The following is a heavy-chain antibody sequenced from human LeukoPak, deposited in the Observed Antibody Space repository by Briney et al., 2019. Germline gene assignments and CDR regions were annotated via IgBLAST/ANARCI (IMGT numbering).Heavy chain of an antibody. Sequence: ASVKVSCKASGYTFTSYDINWVRQATGQGLEWMGWMNPNSGNTGYAQKFQGRVTMTRNTSISTAYMELSSLRSEDTAVYYCARDREVATARNWFDPWGQGTLVTVSS. V-gene: IGHV1-8*01. CDR3: ARDREVATARNWFDP. CDR2: MNPNSGNT. D-gene: IGHD2-21*02. J-gene: IGHJ5*02. CDR1: GYTFTSYD.